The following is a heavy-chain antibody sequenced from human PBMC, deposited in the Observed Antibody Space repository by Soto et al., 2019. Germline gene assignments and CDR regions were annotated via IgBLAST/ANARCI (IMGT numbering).Heavy chain of an antibody. CDR3: ATDFEETSCYFVSYYYYYGMDV. D-gene: IGHD3-22*01. Sequence: QVQLEESGGGVVQPGRSLRLSCAASGFTFSSYGMHWVRQAPGKGLEWLSVLSYDGSNKYYADSVKGRFTISRDNFKNTLYLQMNNLRAAHTAVYYCATDFEETSCYFVSYYYYYGMDVWGQGTMVTVTS. V-gene: IGHV3-30-3*01. CDR2: LSYDGSNK. J-gene: IGHJ6*02. CDR1: GFTFSSYG.